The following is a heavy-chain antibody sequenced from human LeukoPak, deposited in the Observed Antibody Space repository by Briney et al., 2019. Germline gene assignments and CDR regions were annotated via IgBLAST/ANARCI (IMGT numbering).Heavy chain of an antibody. Sequence: GASVKVSCKASGGTFSSYAISWVRQAPGQGLEWMGRIIPILGIANYAQKFQGRVTITADKSTSTAYMELSSLRSEDTAVYYCARVSLYGDYFINDYWGQGTLVTVSS. CDR2: IIPILGIA. CDR1: GGTFSSYA. J-gene: IGHJ4*02. D-gene: IGHD4-17*01. V-gene: IGHV1-69*04. CDR3: ARVSLYGDYFINDY.